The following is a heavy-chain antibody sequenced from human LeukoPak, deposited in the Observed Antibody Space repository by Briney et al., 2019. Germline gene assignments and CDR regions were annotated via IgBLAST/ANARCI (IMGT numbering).Heavy chain of an antibody. Sequence: GASVKVSCKASGYTFTSYGISWVRQSPGQGLEWMGWISAYNGNTNYAQKLQGRVTMTTDTSTSTAYMELRSLRSDDTAVYYCARVVVVVPAAQAYDDILTGYYSDFDYWGQGTLVTVSS. CDR3: ARVVVVVPAAQAYDDILTGYYSDFDY. CDR2: ISAYNGNT. J-gene: IGHJ4*02. V-gene: IGHV1-18*01. D-gene: IGHD3-9*01. CDR1: GYTFTSYG.